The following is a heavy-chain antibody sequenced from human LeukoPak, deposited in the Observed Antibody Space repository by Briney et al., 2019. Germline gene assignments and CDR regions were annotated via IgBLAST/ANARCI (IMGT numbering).Heavy chain of an antibody. V-gene: IGHV3-48*02. CDR3: VRDQFFSFDY. D-gene: IGHD3-3*01. J-gene: IGHJ4*02. CDR2: ISGTSSLI. CDR1: GLTFSSHW. Sequence: GGSLRLSCAASGLTFSSHWMNWVRQAPGKGLEWVSYISGTSSLIYYADSVKGRFTISRDNAKNSLYLQMNSLRDEDTAVYYCVRDQFFSFDYWGQGTLVTVSS.